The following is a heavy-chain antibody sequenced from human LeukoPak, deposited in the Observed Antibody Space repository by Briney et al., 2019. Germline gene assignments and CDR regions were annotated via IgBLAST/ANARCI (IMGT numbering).Heavy chain of an antibody. CDR1: GYTFTSYG. CDR3: ARGLSGSYSYNWFDP. D-gene: IGHD1-26*01. CDR2: ISAYNGNT. J-gene: IGHJ5*02. V-gene: IGHV1-18*01. Sequence: GASVKVSCKASGYTFTSYGISWVRQAPGQGLEWMGWISAYNGNTNYAQKLQGRVTMTTDTSTSTAYMELSSLRSEDTAVYYCARGLSGSYSYNWFDPWGQGTLVTVSS.